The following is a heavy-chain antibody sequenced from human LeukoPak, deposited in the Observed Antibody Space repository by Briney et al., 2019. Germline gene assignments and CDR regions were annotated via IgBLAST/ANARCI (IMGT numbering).Heavy chain of an antibody. CDR3: AREWDNWNAGAFDI. CDR1: GYSISSGYY. Sequence: SETLSLTCTVSGYSISSGYYWGWIRQPPGKGLEWIGNIYHSGSTYYNPSLRSRVTISIDTSKNQFSLKLSSVTAADTAVYYCAREWDNWNAGAFDIWGQGTMVTVSS. J-gene: IGHJ3*02. D-gene: IGHD1-20*01. CDR2: IYHSGST. V-gene: IGHV4-38-2*02.